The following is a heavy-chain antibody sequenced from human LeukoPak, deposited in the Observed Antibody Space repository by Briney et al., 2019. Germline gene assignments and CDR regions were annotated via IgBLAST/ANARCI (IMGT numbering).Heavy chain of an antibody. V-gene: IGHV3-23*01. Sequence: GGSLRLSCSASGFTFSSYSMHWVRQAPGKGLEWVSAISGSGGSTYYADSVKGRFTISRDNSKNTLYLQMNSLRAEDTAVYYCAKDVVAVAGIYFDYWGQGTLVTVSS. CDR1: GFTFSSYS. J-gene: IGHJ4*02. CDR2: ISGSGGST. CDR3: AKDVVAVAGIYFDY. D-gene: IGHD6-19*01.